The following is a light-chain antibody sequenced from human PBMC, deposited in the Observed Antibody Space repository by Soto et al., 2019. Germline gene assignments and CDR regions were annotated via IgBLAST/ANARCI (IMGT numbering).Light chain of an antibody. J-gene: IGLJ1*01. CDR1: SSDVGGYNY. CDR2: EVN. CDR3: SSYAGSNTPYV. Sequence: QSALTQPPSASGSPGQSVTISCTGTSSDVGGYNYVSWYQHHPGNAPQLMIYEVNKRTSGVPDRFSGSKSGNTASLTVSGLQAEDEADYYCSSYAGSNTPYVFGTGTKVTVL. V-gene: IGLV2-8*01.